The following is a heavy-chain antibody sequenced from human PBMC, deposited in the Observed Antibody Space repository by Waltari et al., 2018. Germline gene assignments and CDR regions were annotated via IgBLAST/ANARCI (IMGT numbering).Heavy chain of an antibody. J-gene: IGHJ4*02. D-gene: IGHD6-19*01. V-gene: IGHV3-9*01. Sequence: EVQLVESGGGLVQPGRSLRLSCAASGFTFDDYAMHWVRQAPGKGLEWVSGISWNSGRIGYADSVKGRFTISRDNAKNSLYLQMNSLRAEDTALYYCAKDSAAVAGPSRWGDFDYWGQGTLVTVSS. CDR3: AKDSAAVAGPSRWGDFDY. CDR1: GFTFDDYA. CDR2: ISWNSGRI.